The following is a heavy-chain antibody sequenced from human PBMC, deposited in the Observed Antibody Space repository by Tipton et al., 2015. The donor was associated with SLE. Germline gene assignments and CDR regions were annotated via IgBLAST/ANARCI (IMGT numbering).Heavy chain of an antibody. Sequence: TLSLTCAVSGYSISTSDSNWWGWIRQPPGKGLEWIGYIYYRGTAYYNPSLRSRVTVSVDTSKNQFSLRLNSVTAVDTAVYYCARGGDTYFYDGSGYRSDFDVWGPGTMVTVSS. V-gene: IGHV4-28*03. D-gene: IGHD3-22*01. J-gene: IGHJ3*01. CDR2: IYYRGTA. CDR3: ARGGDTYFYDGSGYRSDFDV. CDR1: GYSISTSDSNW.